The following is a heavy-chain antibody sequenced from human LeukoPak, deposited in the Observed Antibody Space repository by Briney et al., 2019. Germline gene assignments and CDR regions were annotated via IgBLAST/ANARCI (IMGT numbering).Heavy chain of an antibody. Sequence: GGSLRLSCAASGFTVSSNYMSWVRQAPGKGLEWVSVIYSGGSTYYAASVKGRFTISRDNYKNTLYLQMNSLRAEDTAVYYCARDLVFGVSRFDPWGQGTLVTVSS. CDR1: GFTVSSNY. D-gene: IGHD3-3*01. J-gene: IGHJ5*02. CDR3: ARDLVFGVSRFDP. V-gene: IGHV3-66*02. CDR2: IYSGGST.